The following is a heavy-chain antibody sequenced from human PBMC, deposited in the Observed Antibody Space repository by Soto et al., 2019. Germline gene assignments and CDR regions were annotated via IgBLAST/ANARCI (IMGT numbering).Heavy chain of an antibody. CDR1: GVTFSSYA. CDR3: ARDPRSSGWVLSYSYYYYGLAL. Sequence: PGGFLRLSCAASGVTFSSYAMHWVRQAPGKGLEWVAVISYDGSNKYYADSVKGRFTISRDNSKNTLYLQMNSLRAEDTAVYYCARDPRSSGWVLSYSYYYYGLALWGPGPTVIVS. D-gene: IGHD6-19*01. V-gene: IGHV3-30-3*01. CDR2: ISYDGSNK. J-gene: IGHJ6*02.